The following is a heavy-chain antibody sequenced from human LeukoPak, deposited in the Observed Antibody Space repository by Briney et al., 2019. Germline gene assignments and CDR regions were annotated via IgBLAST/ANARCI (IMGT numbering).Heavy chain of an antibody. CDR1: GFTFYDYA. D-gene: IGHD2-15*01. CDR3: AKDGRSRPYGLDV. CDR2: ISWNSGSI. J-gene: IGHJ6*02. Sequence: GRSLRLSCAASGFTFYDYAMHWVRQAPGKGLEWVSGISWNSGSIGYADSVKGRFTISRDNAKNSLYLQMNSLRAEDTALYYCAKDGRSRPYGLDVWGQGTTVTVSS. V-gene: IGHV3-9*01.